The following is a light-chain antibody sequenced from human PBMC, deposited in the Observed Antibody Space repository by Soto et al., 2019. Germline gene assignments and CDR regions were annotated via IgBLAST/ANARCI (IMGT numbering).Light chain of an antibody. CDR2: DAS. V-gene: IGKV1-5*01. J-gene: IGKJ1*01. CDR1: QSVSGW. Sequence: DIQMTQSPSTLSSSVGDTVAVTCLASQSVSGWLAWYQQKPGEAPKLLIYDASALPRGVPARFSGSGSGTEFTLTISSLQPDDFATYYCQQYNSYSRTFGQGTKVDIK. CDR3: QQYNSYSRT.